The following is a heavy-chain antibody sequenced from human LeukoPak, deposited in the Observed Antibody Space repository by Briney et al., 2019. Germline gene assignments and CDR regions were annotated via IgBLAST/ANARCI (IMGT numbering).Heavy chain of an antibody. CDR3: ASGRYSYGIFDY. V-gene: IGHV3-21*01. CDR1: GFTFSSYW. Sequence: GGSLRLSCAASGFTFSSYWMHCVRQAPGKGLEWVSSISSSSSYIYYADSVKGRFTISRDNAKNSLYLQMNSLRAEDTAVYYCASGRYSYGIFDYWGQGTLVTVSS. D-gene: IGHD5-18*01. J-gene: IGHJ4*02. CDR2: ISSSSSYI.